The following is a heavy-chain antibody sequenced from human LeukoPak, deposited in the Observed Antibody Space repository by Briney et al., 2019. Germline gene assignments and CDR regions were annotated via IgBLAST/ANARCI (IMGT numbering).Heavy chain of an antibody. Sequence: GGALRLSCAASGFSFSTYSINWVRQAPGKGLEWVSSISGGSRSIYYVDSVKGRFTISRDNAKNSLYLQVNRLRAEDTAIYYCARDYFYCGGDCFVDYWGQGTLVTVSS. V-gene: IGHV3-21*04. CDR2: ISGGSRSI. D-gene: IGHD2-21*02. CDR1: GFSFSTYS. CDR3: ARDYFYCGGDCFVDY. J-gene: IGHJ4*02.